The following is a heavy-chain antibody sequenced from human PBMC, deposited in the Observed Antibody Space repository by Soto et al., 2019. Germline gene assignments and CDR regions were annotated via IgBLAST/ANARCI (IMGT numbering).Heavy chain of an antibody. CDR3: AKDQDDFWGGLYPYYFDY. CDR2: ISYDGSNK. D-gene: IGHD3-3*01. Sequence: QVQLVESGGGVVQPGRSLRLSCAASGFTFSSYGMHWVRQAPGKGLEWVAVISYDGSNKYYADSVKGRFTISRDNSKNTLYLQMNSLRAEDTAVYYCAKDQDDFWGGLYPYYFDYWGQGTLVTVSS. V-gene: IGHV3-30*18. CDR1: GFTFSSYG. J-gene: IGHJ4*02.